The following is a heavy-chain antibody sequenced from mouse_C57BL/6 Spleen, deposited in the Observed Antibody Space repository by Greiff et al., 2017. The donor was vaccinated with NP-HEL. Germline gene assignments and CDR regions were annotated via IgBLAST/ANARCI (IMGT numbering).Heavy chain of an antibody. Sequence: EVMLVESGGGLVQPGGSLSLSCAASGFTFTDYYMSWVRPPPGKALEWLGFIRNKANGYTTEYSASVKGRFTISRDNSQSILYLQRNALRAEDSDTYYCARFFDYWGKGTTLTVSS. V-gene: IGHV7-3*01. CDR1: GFTFTDYY. J-gene: IGHJ2*01. CDR2: IRNKANGYTT. CDR3: ARFFDY.